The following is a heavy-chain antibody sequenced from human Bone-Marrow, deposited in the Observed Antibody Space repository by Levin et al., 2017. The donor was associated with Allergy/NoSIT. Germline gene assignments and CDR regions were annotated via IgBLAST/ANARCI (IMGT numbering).Heavy chain of an antibody. V-gene: IGHV3-48*01. CDR1: GFPFSDYN. CDR3: ARVMDFLMGDGMDV. D-gene: IGHD2-8*01. J-gene: IGHJ6*02. CDR2: INSSSYNI. Sequence: GESLKISCIVSGFPFSDYNMNWVRQAPGKGLEWVSYINSSSYNIYYADSVTGRFTISRDNAKNSLFLQMNSLRPEDTAVYYCARVMDFLMGDGMDVWGQGTTVTVSS.